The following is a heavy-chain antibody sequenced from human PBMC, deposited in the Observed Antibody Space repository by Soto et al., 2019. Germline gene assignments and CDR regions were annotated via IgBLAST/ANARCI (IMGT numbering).Heavy chain of an antibody. D-gene: IGHD1-7*01. J-gene: IGHJ6*02. Sequence: QVQLAQPGAEVKKPGASVKVSCKTSGYSFTSYGVSWVRQAPGQGLEWMGWISPNNGNTINAQKIQVRVTMTTDTSTTTVNMELRSLRSDDTAVYYCARVGNYTRGGWYYYGMDVWGPGTTVTVSS. V-gene: IGHV1-18*01. CDR3: ARVGNYTRGGWYYYGMDV. CDR2: ISPNNGNT. CDR1: GYSFTSYG.